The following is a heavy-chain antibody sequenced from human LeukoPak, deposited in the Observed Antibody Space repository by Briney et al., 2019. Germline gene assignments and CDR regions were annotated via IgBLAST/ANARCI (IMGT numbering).Heavy chain of an antibody. CDR2: IHHSGSK. D-gene: IGHD6-13*01. CDR1: GGSISSSNW. J-gene: IGHJ4*02. Sequence: SGTLSLTCAVSGGSISSSNWWSWVRQPPGKGLEWIGEIHHSGSKNYSPSPNSRVTISVDKSKSQFSLKLTSVTVADTALYYCACKTTAAAGTFDYWGQGTLVTVSS. CDR3: ACKTTAAAGTFDY. V-gene: IGHV4-4*02.